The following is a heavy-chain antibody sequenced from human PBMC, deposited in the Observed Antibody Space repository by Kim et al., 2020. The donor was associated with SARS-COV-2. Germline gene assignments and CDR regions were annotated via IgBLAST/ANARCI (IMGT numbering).Heavy chain of an antibody. Sequence: GGSLRLSCAASGFTVSSNYMSWVRQAPGKGLEWVSVIYSGGSTYYADSVKGRFTISRDNSKNTLYLQMNSLRAEDTAVYYCARVWFGDNDAFDIWGQGTMVTVSS. J-gene: IGHJ3*02. CDR1: GFTVSSNY. D-gene: IGHD3-10*01. V-gene: IGHV3-53*01. CDR2: IYSGGST. CDR3: ARVWFGDNDAFDI.